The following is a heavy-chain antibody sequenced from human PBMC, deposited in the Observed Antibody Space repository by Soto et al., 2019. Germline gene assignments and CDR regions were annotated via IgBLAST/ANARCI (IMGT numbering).Heavy chain of an antibody. CDR2: INHSGST. V-gene: IGHV4-34*01. CDR1: GGSFSGYY. D-gene: IGHD2-2*01. J-gene: IGHJ5*02. Sequence: SETLSLTCDVYGGSFSGYYWSWIRQPPGKGLEWIGEINHSGSTNYNPSLKSRVTISVDTSKNQFSLKLSSVTAADTAVYYCARDSTSRLRNWFDPWGQGTLVTVSS. CDR3: ARDSTSRLRNWFDP.